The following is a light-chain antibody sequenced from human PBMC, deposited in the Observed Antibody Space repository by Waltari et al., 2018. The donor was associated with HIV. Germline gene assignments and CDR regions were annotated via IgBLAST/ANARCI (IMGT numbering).Light chain of an antibody. CDR1: NSNFGANS. CDR2: RNS. V-gene: IGLV1-47*01. Sequence: QSVLTQPPSASGTPGQRLPISCSGSNSNFGANSVYWYQQFPGAAPKLLIYRNSQRPSGVPDRCSGSKSGTSASLAISGLRSDDEANYYCATWDDSLSLWVFGGETKLTVL. CDR3: ATWDDSLSLWV. J-gene: IGLJ3*02.